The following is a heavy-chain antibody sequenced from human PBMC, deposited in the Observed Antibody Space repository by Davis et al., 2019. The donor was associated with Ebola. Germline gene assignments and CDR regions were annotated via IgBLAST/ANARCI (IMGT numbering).Heavy chain of an antibody. CDR3: ARHNGGNQYYYYYGMDV. D-gene: IGHD4-23*01. J-gene: IGHJ6*02. Sequence: PSETLSLTCTVSGGSISSSSYYWGWIRQPPGKGLEWIGSIYYSGSTYYNPSLKSRVTISVDTSKNQFSLKLSSVTAADTAVYYCARHNGGNQYYYYYGMDVWGQGTTVTVSS. V-gene: IGHV4-39*01. CDR2: IYYSGST. CDR1: GGSISSSSYY.